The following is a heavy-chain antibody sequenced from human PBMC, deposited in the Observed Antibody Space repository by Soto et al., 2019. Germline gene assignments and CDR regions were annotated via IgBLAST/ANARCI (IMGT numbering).Heavy chain of an antibody. D-gene: IGHD3-3*01. CDR2: IYYSGST. CDR3: ARGEDYDFWSGYPVPFFDY. J-gene: IGHJ4*02. V-gene: IGHV4-61*08. CDR1: GGSISSGGYY. Sequence: SETLSLTCTVSGGSISSGGYYWSWIRQHPGKGLEWIGYIYYSGSTNYNPSLKSRVTISVDTSKNQFSLKLSSVTAADTAVYYCARGEDYDFWSGYPVPFFDYWGQGTLVTVSS.